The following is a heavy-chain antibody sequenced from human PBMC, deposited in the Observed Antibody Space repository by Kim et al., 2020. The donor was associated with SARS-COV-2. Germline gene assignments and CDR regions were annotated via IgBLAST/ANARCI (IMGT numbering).Heavy chain of an antibody. V-gene: IGHV3-23*01. Sequence: GKGRFTISRNNSKNTLYLQMNSRRAEDTAVYYCAKDSYGSGSSFDYWGQGTLVTVSS. J-gene: IGHJ4*02. D-gene: IGHD3-10*01. CDR3: AKDSYGSGSSFDY.